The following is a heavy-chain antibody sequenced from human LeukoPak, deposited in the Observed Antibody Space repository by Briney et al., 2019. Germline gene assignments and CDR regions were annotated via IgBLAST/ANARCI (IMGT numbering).Heavy chain of an antibody. J-gene: IGHJ4*02. CDR2: ISGSSIYT. Sequence: GGSLRLSCAASGFTFSDYHMTWIRQAPGKGLEWVSYISGSSIYTRYADSVKGRFTISRDNSKNSLYLQMNSLRTEDTALYYCAKDTVAAPFDYWGQGTLVTVSS. CDR3: AKDTVAAPFDY. CDR1: GFTFSDYH. V-gene: IGHV3-11*05. D-gene: IGHD4-23*01.